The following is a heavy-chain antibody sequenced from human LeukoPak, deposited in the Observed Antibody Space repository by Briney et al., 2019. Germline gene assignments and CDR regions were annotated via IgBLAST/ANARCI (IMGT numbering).Heavy chain of an antibody. CDR1: GGTFSSYT. V-gene: IGHV1-69*06. Sequence: GASVKVSCKASGGTFSSYTISWVRQAPGQGLVWMAGIIPIFGTANYAQKFQGRVTITADKSTSTAYMELSSLRSEDTAVYYCARSNTWIRDARDYYYYGMDVWGQGTTVTVSS. J-gene: IGHJ6*02. CDR3: ARSNTWIRDARDYYYYGMDV. CDR2: IIPIFGTA. D-gene: IGHD5-18*01.